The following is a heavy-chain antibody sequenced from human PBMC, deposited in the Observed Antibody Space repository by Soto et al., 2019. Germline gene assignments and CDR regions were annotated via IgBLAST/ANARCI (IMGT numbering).Heavy chain of an antibody. J-gene: IGHJ4*02. CDR1: GFTFSDYY. CDR2: ISGSGSTT. CDR3: ARSSLTYFEF. Sequence: GSLRLSCTASGFTFSDYYMSWIRQAPGKGLEWLAYISGSGSTTYYTDSVKGRFAISRDNARTSLYLQINSLRVEDSAVYYCARSSLTYFEFWGQGTLVTVAS. V-gene: IGHV3-11*01.